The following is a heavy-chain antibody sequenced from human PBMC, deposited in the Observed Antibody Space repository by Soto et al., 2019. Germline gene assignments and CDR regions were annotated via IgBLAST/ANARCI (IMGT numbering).Heavy chain of an antibody. D-gene: IGHD1-26*01. V-gene: IGHV3-23*01. J-gene: IGHJ5*02. Sequence: GSLRLSCAPSAFIFANFGTSWVRHAPGNGLEWISSISGRGFKKPDTDSVNGRFTISRDTSKSPACLSLNNLSAEDTPAHHCATNQGVELVPFATVDWFDPWGQGSVVTVSS. CDR1: AFIFANFG. CDR3: ATNQGVELVPFATVDWFDP. CDR2: ISGRGFKK.